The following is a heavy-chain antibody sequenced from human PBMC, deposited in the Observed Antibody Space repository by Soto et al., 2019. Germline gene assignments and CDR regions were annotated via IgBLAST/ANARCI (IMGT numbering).Heavy chain of an antibody. V-gene: IGHV1-18*01. Sequence: GASVKVSCKASGYTFTSYGISWVRQAPGQGLEWMGWISAYNGNTNYAQKLQGRVTMTTDTSTSTAYMELNSLRAEDTAVYYCAKDKGYDSSGYFDYWGQGTLVTAPQ. CDR1: GYTFTSYG. J-gene: IGHJ4*02. CDR2: ISAYNGNT. CDR3: AKDKGYDSSGYFDY. D-gene: IGHD3-22*01.